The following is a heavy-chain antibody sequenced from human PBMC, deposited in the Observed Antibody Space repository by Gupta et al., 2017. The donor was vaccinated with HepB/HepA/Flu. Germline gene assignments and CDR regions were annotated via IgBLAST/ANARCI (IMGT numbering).Heavy chain of an antibody. CDR2: ISDNAFNT. V-gene: IGHV3-23*01. CDR3: TRHVASTFDI. CDR1: GFTFTSSA. J-gene: IGHJ3*02. Sequence: EVQLLESGGGLVQSGGSLRLSCAASGFTFTSSAMSWVRQAPGKGLEWVSAISDNAFNTYDADSVKGRFTISRDNSKNTLYLQMNSLRAEDTAVYYGTRHVASTFDIWGQGTMVTVSS.